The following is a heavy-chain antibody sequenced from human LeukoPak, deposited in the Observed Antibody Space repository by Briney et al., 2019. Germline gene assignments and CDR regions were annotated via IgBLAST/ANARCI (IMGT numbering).Heavy chain of an antibody. CDR1: GDSLCRYY. J-gene: IGHJ4*02. CDR2: IYYCGST. V-gene: IGHV4-59*01. D-gene: IGHD6-13*01. Sequence: SEPLSLTCAVSGDSLCRYYWRWTRQPPGKGLEWLGYIYYCGSTTHNPFLKSRVTISVDTSKNQFSLKLSSVTAADTAVYYGARDISSSWIFDYWGQGTLVTVSS. CDR3: ARDISSSWIFDY.